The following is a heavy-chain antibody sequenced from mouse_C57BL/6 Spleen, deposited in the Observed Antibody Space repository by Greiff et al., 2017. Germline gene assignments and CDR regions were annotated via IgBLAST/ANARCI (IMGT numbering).Heavy chain of an antibody. CDR2: IDPSDSET. V-gene: IGHV1-52*01. CDR3: ARGGYGNSLASFAC. J-gene: IGHJ3*01. Sequence: QVQLQQPGAELVRPGSSVKLSCKASGYTFTSYWMHWVKQRPIQGLEWIGNIDPSDSETHYNQKFKDKATLTVDKSSSTAYMQLSSLTSEDSAVSDCARGGYGNSLASFACWGQGALVTVSA. CDR1: GYTFTSYW. D-gene: IGHD2-1*01.